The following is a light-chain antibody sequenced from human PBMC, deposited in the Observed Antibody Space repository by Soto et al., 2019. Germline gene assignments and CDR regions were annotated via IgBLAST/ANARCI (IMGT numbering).Light chain of an antibody. CDR1: QSLLHSNGYNY. Sequence: DIVMTQSPLSLAVTPGEPASISCRSSQSLLHSNGYNYLAWYXQKQGKDPKXLIYKASTLKSGVPSRFRGSGSGTELTLNISSLKPDDFETYYCQHYNSYSEAFGQGTKVDIK. V-gene: IGKV2-28*01. J-gene: IGKJ1*01. CDR3: QHYNSYSEA. CDR2: KAS.